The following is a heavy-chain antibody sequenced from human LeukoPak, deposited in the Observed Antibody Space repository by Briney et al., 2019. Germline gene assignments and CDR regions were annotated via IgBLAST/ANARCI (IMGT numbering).Heavy chain of an antibody. CDR3: AAYDSSGFVGY. CDR1: GYSINSGYY. D-gene: IGHD3-22*01. CDR2: IYHNGRT. J-gene: IGHJ4*02. V-gene: IGHV4-38-2*02. Sequence: SETLSLTCTVSGYSINSGYYWGWIRQPPGKGLEWIGTIYHNGRTYSNPSLKNRVTISVDTSKNQFSLKLSSVTAADTAVYYCAAYDSSGFVGYWGQGTLVTVSS.